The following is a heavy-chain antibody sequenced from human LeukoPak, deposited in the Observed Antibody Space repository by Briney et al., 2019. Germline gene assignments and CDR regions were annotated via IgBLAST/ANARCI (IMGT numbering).Heavy chain of an antibody. J-gene: IGHJ4*02. Sequence: GGSLRLSCAASGFTFSSYSMNWVRQAPGKGLEWVSSISSSSSYIYYADSVKGRFTISRDNAKNSLYLRMNNLRAEDTAVYYCARGGANRPDYWGQGTLVTVSS. V-gene: IGHV3-21*01. CDR1: GFTFSSYS. CDR2: ISSSSSYI. CDR3: ARGGANRPDY. D-gene: IGHD4/OR15-4a*01.